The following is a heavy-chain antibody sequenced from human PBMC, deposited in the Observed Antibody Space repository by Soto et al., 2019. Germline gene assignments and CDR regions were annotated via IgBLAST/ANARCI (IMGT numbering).Heavy chain of an antibody. J-gene: IGHJ6*02. CDR3: AKFTVAGNYYYYGMDV. CDR2: ISGSGGST. CDR1: GFTFSSYA. D-gene: IGHD6-19*01. Sequence: GGSLRLSCAASGFTFSSYAMSWVRQAPGKGLEWVSAISGSGGSTYYADSVKGRFTISRDNSKNTLYLQMNSLRAEDTAVYYCAKFTVAGNYYYYGMDVWGQGTTVTVSS. V-gene: IGHV3-23*01.